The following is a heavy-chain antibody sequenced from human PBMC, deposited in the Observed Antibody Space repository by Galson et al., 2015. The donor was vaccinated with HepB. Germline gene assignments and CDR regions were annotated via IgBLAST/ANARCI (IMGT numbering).Heavy chain of an antibody. CDR2: LDWDDDK. CDR3: ARIHSGGYASGSYGFDY. Sequence: PALVKPTQTLTLACTFSGFSLTTSGMCVTWIRQPPGKALEWLARLDWDDDKYYSTPLKTRLTISKDTSKNQVVLTMTNMDPVDTATYYCARIHSGGYASGSYGFDYWGQGTLVTVSS. D-gene: IGHD3-10*01. CDR1: GFSLTTSGMC. V-gene: IGHV2-70*11. J-gene: IGHJ4*02.